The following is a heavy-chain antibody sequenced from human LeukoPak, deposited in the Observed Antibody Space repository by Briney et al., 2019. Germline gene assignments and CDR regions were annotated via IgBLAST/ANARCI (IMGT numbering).Heavy chain of an antibody. CDR1: GFTFSSYS. J-gene: IGHJ4*02. CDR2: IKSSSSDI. D-gene: IGHD4-23*01. V-gene: IGHV3-21*01. Sequence: GGSLRLSCAASGFTFSSYSMNWVRQAPGKGLEWVSSIKSSSSDIYYADSVKGRFTISRDNAKNSLYLQMNSLRAEDTAVYYCAANYGGVDYWGQGTLVTVAS. CDR3: AANYGGVDY.